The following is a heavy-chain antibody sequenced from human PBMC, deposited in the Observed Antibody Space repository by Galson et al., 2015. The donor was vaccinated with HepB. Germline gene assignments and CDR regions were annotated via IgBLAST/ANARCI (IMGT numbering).Heavy chain of an antibody. CDR1: GFTFSYFW. CDR2: IKNDGSEE. J-gene: IGHJ4*02. CDR3: ARVRGFGLAIKGYFDY. Sequence: SLRLSCAASGFTFSYFWMGWVRQAPGKGREWVAKIKNDGSEEYYVDSVKGRVAISRDNAKNSLYLQMNSLRVEDTAVYFCARVRGFGLAIKGYFDYWGQGALVTVSS. V-gene: IGHV3-7*04. D-gene: IGHD3-16*01.